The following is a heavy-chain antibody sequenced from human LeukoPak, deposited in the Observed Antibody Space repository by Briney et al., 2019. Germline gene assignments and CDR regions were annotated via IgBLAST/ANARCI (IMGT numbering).Heavy chain of an antibody. CDR2: ISYDGSNK. D-gene: IGHD6-13*01. V-gene: IGHV3-30-3*01. CDR3: ARDGPPISSWPHFDY. Sequence: GGSLRLSCAASGFAFTNYAMHWVRQAPGKGLEWVAIISYDGSNKYYADSVKGRFTISRDNAKNSLYLQMNSLRAEDTAVYYWARDGPPISSWPHFDYWGQGTLVTVSS. CDR1: GFAFTNYA. J-gene: IGHJ4*02.